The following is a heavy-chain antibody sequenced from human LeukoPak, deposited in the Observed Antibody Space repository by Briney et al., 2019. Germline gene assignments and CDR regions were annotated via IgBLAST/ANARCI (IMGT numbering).Heavy chain of an antibody. D-gene: IGHD6-13*01. CDR2: ISCSSSYI. CDR1: GFTFSSYS. J-gene: IGHJ4*02. V-gene: IGHV3-21*01. Sequence: GGSLRLSCAASGFTFSSYSMNWVRQAPGKGLEWVSSISCSSSYIYYADSVKGRFTISRDNAKNSLYLQMNSLRAEETAVYYCAAIIAAAGYRFDYWGQGTLVTVSS. CDR3: AAIIAAAGYRFDY.